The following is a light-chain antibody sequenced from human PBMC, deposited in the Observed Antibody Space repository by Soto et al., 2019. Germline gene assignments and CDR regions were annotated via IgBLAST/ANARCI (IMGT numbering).Light chain of an antibody. V-gene: IGLV2-8*01. CDR1: SSDVGGYNY. Sequence: QSALTQPPSASGSPGQSVTISCTGTSSDVGGYNYVSGYQQHPGKAPKLMISEVSKRPPGVPDRFSGSKSGNTASLTVAGLQAEDEADYYCSSYAGTNAVVFGGGTKLTVL. J-gene: IGLJ2*01. CDR2: EVS. CDR3: SSYAGTNAVV.